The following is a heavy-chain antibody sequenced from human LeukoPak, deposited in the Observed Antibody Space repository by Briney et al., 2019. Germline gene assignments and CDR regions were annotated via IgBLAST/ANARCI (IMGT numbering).Heavy chain of an antibody. Sequence: GGSLRLSCAASGFTFSDYYMIWIRQAPGRGLEWVSYISNSGTTRYYADSVKGRFTISRDNAKNSLYLQMNSLRAEDTAVYYCARDQTGITVAATGWFDPWGQGTLVTVSS. V-gene: IGHV3-11*04. J-gene: IGHJ5*02. CDR2: ISNSGTTR. CDR3: ARDQTGITVAATGWFDP. CDR1: GFTFSDYY. D-gene: IGHD6-19*01.